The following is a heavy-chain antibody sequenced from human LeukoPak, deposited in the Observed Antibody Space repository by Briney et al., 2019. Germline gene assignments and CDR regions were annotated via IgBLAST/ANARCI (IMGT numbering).Heavy chain of an antibody. J-gene: IGHJ4*02. V-gene: IGHV1-2*02. CDR3: ERGKSPYYFDY. CDR2: INPNSGGT. Sequence: ASVKVSCKASGYTFTGYYMHWVRQAPGQGFEWMGWINPNSGGTNYAQNFQGRVTMTRDTSISTAYMELSGLRSDDTAIYYCERGKSPYYFDYWGQGTLVTVSS. CDR1: GYTFTGYY.